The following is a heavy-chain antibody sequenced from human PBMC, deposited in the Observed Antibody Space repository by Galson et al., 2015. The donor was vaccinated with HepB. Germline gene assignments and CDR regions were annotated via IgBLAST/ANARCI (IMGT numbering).Heavy chain of an antibody. D-gene: IGHD3-3*01. CDR1: GFTFSSYW. CDR2: IKQDGSEK. V-gene: IGHV3-7*01. CDR3: ARDPSIPVVPYYDFWSGPSARSGFDP. J-gene: IGHJ5*02. Sequence: SLRLSCAASGFTFSSYWMSWVRQAPGKGLEWVANIKQDGSEKYYVDSVKGRFTISRDNAKNSLYLQMNSLRAEDTAVYYCARDPSIPVVPYYDFWSGPSARSGFDPWGQGTLVTVSS.